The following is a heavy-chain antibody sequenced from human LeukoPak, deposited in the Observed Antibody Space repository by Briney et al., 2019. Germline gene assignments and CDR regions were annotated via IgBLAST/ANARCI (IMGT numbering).Heavy chain of an antibody. V-gene: IGHV3-30*03. D-gene: IGHD2-15*01. CDR2: ISNDGSSR. CDR3: VSGTCGGSCYILDY. J-gene: IGHJ4*02. Sequence: GGSLRLSCEASEFTFSNYGMHWVRQAPGRGLEWLAVISNDGSSREYRDSVKGRFTVSRDNSKNTLYLQMNSLRAEDTAVYYCVSGTCGGSCYILDYWGQGTLVTVSS. CDR1: EFTFSNYG.